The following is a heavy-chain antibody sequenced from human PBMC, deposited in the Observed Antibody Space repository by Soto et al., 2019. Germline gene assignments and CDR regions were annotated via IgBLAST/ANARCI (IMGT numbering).Heavy chain of an antibody. CDR2: IIPIFGTA. D-gene: IGHD5-18*01. CDR3: ARPIQPNYYYYGMDV. V-gene: IGHV1-69*13. CDR1: GGTFSSYA. J-gene: IGHJ6*02. Sequence: SVKVSCKASGGTFSSYAISWVRQAPGQGLEWMGGIIPIFGTANYAQKFQGRVTITADESTSTAYMELSSLRSEDTAVYYCARPIQPNYYYYGMDVWGQGTTVTVSS.